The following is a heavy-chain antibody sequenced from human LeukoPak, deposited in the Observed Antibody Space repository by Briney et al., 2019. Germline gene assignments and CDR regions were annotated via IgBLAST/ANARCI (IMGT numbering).Heavy chain of an antibody. CDR3: ASLQSIAAAGTNDY. Sequence: SETLSLTCAVSGGSISSGGYSWSWIRQPPGKGLEWIGYIYHSGSTYYNPSLKSRVTISVDRSKNQFSLKLSSVTAADTAVYYCASLQSIAAAGTNDYWGQGTLVTVSS. CDR1: GGSISSGGYS. V-gene: IGHV4-30-2*01. CDR2: IYHSGST. D-gene: IGHD6-13*01. J-gene: IGHJ4*02.